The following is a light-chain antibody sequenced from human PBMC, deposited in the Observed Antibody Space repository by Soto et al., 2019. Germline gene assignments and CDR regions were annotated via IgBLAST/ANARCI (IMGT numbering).Light chain of an antibody. J-gene: IGKJ1*01. CDR3: QQSYITPWT. Sequence: DIQLTQSPSFLSASVGDRVTITCRASLDIRGYLAWYQQKPGRVPRLLIYSASTLQSGVPSRFSGSGSGTEFTLTISSLQPEDFATYYCQQSYITPWTFGQGTKVEIK. V-gene: IGKV1-9*01. CDR1: LDIRGY. CDR2: SAS.